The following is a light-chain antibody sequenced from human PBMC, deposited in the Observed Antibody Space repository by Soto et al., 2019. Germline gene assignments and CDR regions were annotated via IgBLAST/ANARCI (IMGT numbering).Light chain of an antibody. Sequence: MVMTQSPATLSVSPWERATLSCRASQSVSSNLAWYQQKPGQAPRLLIYGASTRATGIPARFSGSGSGTEFTLTISSLQSEDFAVYYCQQYGSSGTFGQGTKVDIK. CDR2: GAS. J-gene: IGKJ1*01. CDR3: QQYGSSGT. CDR1: QSVSSN. V-gene: IGKV3-15*01.